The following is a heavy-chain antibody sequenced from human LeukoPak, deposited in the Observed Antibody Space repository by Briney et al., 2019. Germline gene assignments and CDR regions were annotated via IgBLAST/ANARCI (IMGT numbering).Heavy chain of an antibody. CDR3: ARGGPSIAVAGTGVYFDY. J-gene: IGHJ4*02. Sequence: SETLSLTYTVSGGSISSSSYYWGWIRQPPGKGLEWIGSIYYSGSTYYNPSLKSRVTISVDTSKNQFSLKLSSVTAADTAVYYCARGGPSIAVAGTGVYFDYWGQGTLVTVSS. V-gene: IGHV4-39*07. CDR2: IYYSGST. CDR1: GGSISSSSYY. D-gene: IGHD6-19*01.